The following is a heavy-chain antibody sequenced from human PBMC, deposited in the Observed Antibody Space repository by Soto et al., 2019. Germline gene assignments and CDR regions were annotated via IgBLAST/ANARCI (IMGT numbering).Heavy chain of an antibody. V-gene: IGHV3-9*01. CDR2: INWNSGRI. Sequence: EVQLVESGGGLVQPGGSLRLSCAASGFNFNNYAMHWVRQAPGKGLEWVSGINWNSGRIVYADSVKGRFTISRDNAKNSLYLQMNSLRPEDTALYYRAKGGNRHYDFWSDYWGQGTLVTVSS. CDR3: AKGGNRHYDFWSDY. D-gene: IGHD3-3*01. CDR1: GFNFNNYA. J-gene: IGHJ4*02.